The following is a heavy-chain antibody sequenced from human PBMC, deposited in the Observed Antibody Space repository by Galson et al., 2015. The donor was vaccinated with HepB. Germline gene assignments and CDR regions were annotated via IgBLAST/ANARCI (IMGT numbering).Heavy chain of an antibody. Sequence: ETLSLTCAVYGGSFSGYYWSWIRQPPGKGLEWIGEINHSGSTNYNPSLKSRVTISVDTSKNQFSLKLSSVTAADTAVYYCARGRKGLASGSGYYSAAYYYYMDVWGKGTTVTVSS. D-gene: IGHD3-3*01. CDR2: INHSGST. CDR3: ARGRKGLASGSGYYSAAYYYYMDV. CDR1: GGSFSGYY. V-gene: IGHV4-34*01. J-gene: IGHJ6*03.